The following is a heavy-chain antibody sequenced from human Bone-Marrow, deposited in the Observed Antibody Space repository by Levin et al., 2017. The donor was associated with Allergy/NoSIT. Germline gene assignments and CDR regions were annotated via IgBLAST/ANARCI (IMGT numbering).Heavy chain of an antibody. J-gene: IGHJ3*02. Sequence: GESLKISCAASGFIFSDYHMGWIRQAPGKGLEWVSDISSNSGYTNYADSVKSRFVVSRDNAMNSLSLEMNSLRVEDTAVYFCARAPPLWSDYYTDKAFDIWGHGTTVIVSS. CDR3: ARAPPLWSDYYTDKAFDI. CDR1: GFIFSDYH. V-gene: IGHV3-11*05. CDR2: ISSNSGYT. D-gene: IGHD4-17*01.